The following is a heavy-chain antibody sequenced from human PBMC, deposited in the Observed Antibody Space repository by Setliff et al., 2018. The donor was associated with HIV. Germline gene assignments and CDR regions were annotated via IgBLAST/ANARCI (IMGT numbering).Heavy chain of an antibody. Sequence: GGSLRLSCAASGFTFDDYAMHWVRQAPGKGLEWVSFITWNSDNIGYADSVKGRFTISRDNAKKSLYLQMNSLRPEDTAVYYCTRHVDSGTYMDVWGKGTTVTVSS. CDR3: TRHVDSGTYMDV. V-gene: IGHV3-9*01. CDR1: GFTFDDYA. D-gene: IGHD5-18*01. J-gene: IGHJ6*03. CDR2: ITWNSDNI.